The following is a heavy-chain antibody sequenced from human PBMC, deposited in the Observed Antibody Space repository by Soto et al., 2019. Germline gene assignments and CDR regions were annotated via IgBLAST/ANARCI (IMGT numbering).Heavy chain of an antibody. Sequence: QVQLAQSGAEVKKPGASVKVSCKASGYTFIEYGISWVRQAPGQGLEWMGWISVDNGSTNYAQKFRDRVVMTIDRSTTTAYMEMSSLRSDDTAVYYCARDGYGALPIDSWGQGTLVTVSS. CDR3: ARDGYGALPIDS. CDR1: GYTFIEYG. D-gene: IGHD4-17*01. V-gene: IGHV1-18*01. J-gene: IGHJ4*02. CDR2: ISVDNGST.